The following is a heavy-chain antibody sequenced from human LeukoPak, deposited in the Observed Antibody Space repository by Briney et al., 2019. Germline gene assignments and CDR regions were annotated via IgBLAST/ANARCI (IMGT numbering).Heavy chain of an antibody. CDR3: AREEERRHYGSGSSRSAFDI. CDR2: IIPIFGTA. J-gene: IGHJ3*02. Sequence: SVKVSCKASGGTFSSYAISWVRQAPGQGLEWMGGIIPIFGTANYAQKFQGRVTITTDESTSTAYMELSSLRSEDTAVYYCAREEERRHYGSGSSRSAFDIWGQGTMVTVSS. CDR1: GGTFSSYA. V-gene: IGHV1-69*05. D-gene: IGHD3-10*01.